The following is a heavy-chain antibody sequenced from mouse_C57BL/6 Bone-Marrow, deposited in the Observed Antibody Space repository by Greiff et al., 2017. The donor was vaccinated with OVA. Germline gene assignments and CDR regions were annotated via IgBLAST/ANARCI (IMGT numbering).Heavy chain of an antibody. CDR3: ARGGDYDPYYFDY. Sequence: VMLVESGPGLVQPSQSLSITCTVSGFSLTSYGVHWVRQSPGKGLEWLGVIWSGGSTDYNAAFISRLSISKDNSKSQVFFKMNSLQADDTAIYYCARGGDYDPYYFDYWGQGTTLTVSS. V-gene: IGHV2-2*01. CDR2: IWSGGST. D-gene: IGHD2-4*01. J-gene: IGHJ2*01. CDR1: GFSLTSYG.